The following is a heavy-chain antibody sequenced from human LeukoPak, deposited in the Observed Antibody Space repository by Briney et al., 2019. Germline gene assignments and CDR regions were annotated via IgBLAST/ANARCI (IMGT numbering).Heavy chain of an antibody. CDR2: IRYDGSNK. Sequence: GGSLRLSCAASGFTFSSYGMHWVRQALGKGLGWVAFIRYDGSNKYYADSVKGRFTISRDNSKDTLYLQMNSLRAEDTAVYYCAKDQAGTAADGGYFDYWGQGTLVTVSS. J-gene: IGHJ4*02. V-gene: IGHV3-30*02. CDR3: AKDQAGTAADGGYFDY. D-gene: IGHD6-19*01. CDR1: GFTFSSYG.